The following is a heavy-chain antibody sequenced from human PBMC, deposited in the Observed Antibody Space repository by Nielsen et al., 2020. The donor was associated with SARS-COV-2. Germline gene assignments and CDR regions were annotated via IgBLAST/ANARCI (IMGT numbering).Heavy chain of an antibody. CDR3: AILCDSSGRGDY. V-gene: IGHV1-3*01. D-gene: IGHD3-22*01. J-gene: IGHJ4*02. CDR2: INAGNANT. CDR1: GYTFISYS. Sequence: ASVKVSCKASGYTFISYSMHWVRQAPGQRLEWMGWINAGNANTKYSQKFQGRVTITRDTSASTAYMELSSLRSEDTAVYYCAILCDSSGRGDYWGQGTLVTVSS.